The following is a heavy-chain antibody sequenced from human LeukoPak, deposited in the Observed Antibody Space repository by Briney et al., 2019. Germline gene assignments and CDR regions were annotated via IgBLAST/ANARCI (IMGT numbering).Heavy chain of an antibody. J-gene: IGHJ4*02. CDR2: IYYSGSN. D-gene: IGHD3-22*01. Sequence: SETLSLTCTVSGASISSYYWSWIRQPPGKGLEWIGDIYYSGSNKYNPSLKSRVTMSVDTSKNQFSLKLSSVTAADTAIYYCARENPSGYYNRPIDYWGQGTLVTVSS. CDR3: ARENPSGYYNRPIDY. V-gene: IGHV4-59*01. CDR1: GASISSYY.